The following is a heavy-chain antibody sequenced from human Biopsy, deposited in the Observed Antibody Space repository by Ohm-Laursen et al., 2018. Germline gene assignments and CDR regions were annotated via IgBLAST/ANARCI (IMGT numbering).Heavy chain of an antibody. CDR1: GFTFSDHY. V-gene: IGHV3-72*01. D-gene: IGHD2-15*01. Sequence: SLRLSCSASGFTFSDHYMEWVRQAPGKGLEWVGRSRNKANSYTKEYAASVKCRFTISRDGSETSMNLQMSGLKTEDTAVYYCARIFARPGPCSGGTCYPGDDYWGQGTPVTVSS. CDR2: SRNKANSYTK. J-gene: IGHJ4*02. CDR3: ARIFARPGPCSGGTCYPGDDY.